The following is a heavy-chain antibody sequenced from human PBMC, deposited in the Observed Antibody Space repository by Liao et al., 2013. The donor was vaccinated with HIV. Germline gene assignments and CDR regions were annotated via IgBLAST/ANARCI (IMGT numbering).Heavy chain of an antibody. CDR1: GGSFSGYQ. V-gene: IGHV4-34*01. D-gene: IGHD3-3*01. CDR2: INHSGST. CDR3: ARGTIFGPDY. Sequence: QVQLQQWGAGLLKPSETLSLTCAVYGGSFSGYQWSWIRQPPGKGLEWIGEINHSGSTNYNPSLKSRVTISVDTSKNQFSLKLSSVTAADTAVYYCARGTIFGPDYWGQGTLVTVSS. J-gene: IGHJ4*02.